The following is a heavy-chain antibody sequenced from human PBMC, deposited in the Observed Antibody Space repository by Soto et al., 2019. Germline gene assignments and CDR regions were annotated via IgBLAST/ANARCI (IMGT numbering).Heavy chain of an antibody. Sequence: QVQLQESGPGLVKPSQTLSLTCTVSGGSISSGDYYWSWIRQPPGKGLEWIGYIYYRGSTYYNPSLKSRVAISVDTSKNQFSLKLSSVTAADTAVYYCARERPDGARLDPWGQGTLVTVSS. D-gene: IGHD6-6*01. CDR3: ARERPDGARLDP. J-gene: IGHJ5*02. CDR2: IYYRGST. CDR1: GGSISSGDYY. V-gene: IGHV4-30-4*01.